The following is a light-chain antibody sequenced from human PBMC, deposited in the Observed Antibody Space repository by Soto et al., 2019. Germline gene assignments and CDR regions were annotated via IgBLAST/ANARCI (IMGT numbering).Light chain of an antibody. CDR2: RTS. CDR3: QQYDTSCT. Sequence: DIQMTQSPSTLSASVGDKVTITCRASQSIANWLAWYQQKPGKAPKLLIYRTSSLQSGVPSRFSGSRSGTEFTLTITSLQPDDFATYYCQQYDTSCTFGQGTK. J-gene: IGKJ1*01. V-gene: IGKV1-5*03. CDR1: QSIANW.